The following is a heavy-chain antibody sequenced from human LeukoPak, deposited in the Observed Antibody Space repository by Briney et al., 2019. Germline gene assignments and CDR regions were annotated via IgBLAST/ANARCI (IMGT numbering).Heavy chain of an antibody. V-gene: IGHV4-59*01. J-gene: IGHJ4*02. D-gene: IGHD5-18*01. CDR2: IYDSEST. CDR1: GGSISSYF. CDR3: AREGGYSYGDAPLHFDY. Sequence: SETLSLTCTVSGGSISSYFWNWIRQPPGKGLEWIGYIYDSESTNYNPSLKSRVTISVDTSKNQFSLKLSSVTAADTAVYYCAREGGYSYGDAPLHFDYWGQGTLVTVSS.